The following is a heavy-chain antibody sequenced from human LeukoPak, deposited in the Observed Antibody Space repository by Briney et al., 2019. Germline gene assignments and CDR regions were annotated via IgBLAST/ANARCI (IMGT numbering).Heavy chain of an antibody. D-gene: IGHD3-16*01. J-gene: IGHJ4*02. CDR3: AREYYDYVWGSYSLDY. Sequence: AGGSLRLSCAASGFTFSSYAMHWVRQAPGKGLEWVAVISYDGSNKYYADSVKGRFTISRDNSKNTLYLQMNSLRAEDTAVYYCAREYYDYVWGSYSLDYWGQGTLVTVSS. CDR1: GFTFSSYA. CDR2: ISYDGSNK. V-gene: IGHV3-30-3*01.